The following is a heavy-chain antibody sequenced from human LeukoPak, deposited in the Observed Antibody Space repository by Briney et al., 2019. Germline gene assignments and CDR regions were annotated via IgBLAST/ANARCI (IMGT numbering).Heavy chain of an antibody. CDR3: ARGKNYRNVLAARLLGY. Sequence: PGGSLRLSCAASGFTFSSYGMHWVRQAPGKGLEWVAFIRYDGSNKYYADSVKGRFTISRDNSKNTLYLQMNSLRAEDTAVYYCARGKNYRNVLAARLLGYWGQGTLVTVSS. J-gene: IGHJ4*02. CDR2: IRYDGSNK. D-gene: IGHD6-6*01. CDR1: GFTFSSYG. V-gene: IGHV3-30*02.